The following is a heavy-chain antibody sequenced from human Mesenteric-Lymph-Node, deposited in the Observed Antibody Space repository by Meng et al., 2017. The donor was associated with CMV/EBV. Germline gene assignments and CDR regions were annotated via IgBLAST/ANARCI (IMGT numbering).Heavy chain of an antibody. CDR2: VDPEDGET. CDR3: ATLGVIITLNWLDP. D-gene: IGHD3-10*01. J-gene: IGHJ5*02. V-gene: IGHV1-69-2*01. Sequence: SGYTFTDYYMHWVQQAPGKGLEWMGLVDPEDGETIYAEKFQGRVTITADTSTDTAYMELSSLRSEDTAVYYCATLGVIITLNWLDPWGQGTLVTVSS. CDR1: GYTFTDYY.